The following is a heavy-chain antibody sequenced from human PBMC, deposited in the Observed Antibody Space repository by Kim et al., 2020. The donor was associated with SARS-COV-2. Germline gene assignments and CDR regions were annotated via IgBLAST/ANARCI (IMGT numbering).Heavy chain of an antibody. CDR3: AKGSIAAAVGWFDP. CDR1: GFTFGDYA. D-gene: IGHD6-13*01. Sequence: GGSLRLSCAASGFTFGDYAMHWVRQAPGKGLEWVSGISWNSGSIGYADSVKGRFTISRDNAKNSLYLQMNSLRAEDTALYYCAKGSIAAAVGWFDPWGQGTLVTVSS. J-gene: IGHJ5*02. CDR2: ISWNSGSI. V-gene: IGHV3-9*01.